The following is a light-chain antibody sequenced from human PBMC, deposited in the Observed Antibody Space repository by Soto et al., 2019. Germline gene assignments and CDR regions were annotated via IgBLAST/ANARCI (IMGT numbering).Light chain of an antibody. CDR3: QQYNNWPT. Sequence: EIVLTQSPGTVSLSPGERATLSCRASQSVSSSSLAWYQQRPGQAPRLLIFTASSRATGTPDRFSGSGSGTDFTLTISRLEPEDFAVYYCQQYNNWPTFGQGTKVDIK. V-gene: IGKV3-20*01. J-gene: IGKJ1*01. CDR1: QSVSSSS. CDR2: TAS.